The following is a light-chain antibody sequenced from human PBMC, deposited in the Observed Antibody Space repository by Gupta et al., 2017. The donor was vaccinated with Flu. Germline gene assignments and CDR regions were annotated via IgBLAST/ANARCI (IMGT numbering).Light chain of an antibody. CDR1: QSLSSW. CDR3: RQYDSYSLT. CDR2: KAS. J-gene: IGKJ4*01. V-gene: IGKV1-5*03. Sequence: DIQMTQSPSTLSAYVGDRVTITCRASQSLSSWLAWYQQKPGKAPNPLIYKASNLESGVPSRFSGSGSGTEFTLTISSLQPDDFATYYCRQYDSYSLTFGGGTKVEI.